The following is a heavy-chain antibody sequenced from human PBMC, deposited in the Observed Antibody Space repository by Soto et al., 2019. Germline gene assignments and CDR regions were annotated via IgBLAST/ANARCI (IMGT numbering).Heavy chain of an antibody. CDR3: ATGYYGSGSSYYYYYYMDV. J-gene: IGHJ6*03. D-gene: IGHD3-10*01. CDR1: GYTLTELS. CDR2: FDPEDGET. Sequence: ASVKVSCKVSGYTLTELSMHWVRQAPGKGLEWMGGFDPEDGETIYAQKFQGRVTMTEDTSTDTAYMELSSLRSEDTAVYYCATGYYGSGSSYYYYYYMDVWGKGTTVTVSS. V-gene: IGHV1-24*01.